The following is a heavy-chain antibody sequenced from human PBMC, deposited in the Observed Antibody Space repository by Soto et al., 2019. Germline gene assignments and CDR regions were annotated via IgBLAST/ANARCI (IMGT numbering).Heavy chain of an antibody. CDR2: IYFTGST. J-gene: IGHJ4*02. Sequence: SETLSRTCTVSGHSLSSGGYYWSLIRQHPGKGLEWVGYIYFTGSTLYNPSLKSRLAMSLDTSKNQFSLRLTSVTAADTAVYFCARDWGSSGWPNWGQGTLVTVSS. CDR3: ARDWGSSGWPN. V-gene: IGHV4-31*03. CDR1: GHSLSSGGYY. D-gene: IGHD6-19*01.